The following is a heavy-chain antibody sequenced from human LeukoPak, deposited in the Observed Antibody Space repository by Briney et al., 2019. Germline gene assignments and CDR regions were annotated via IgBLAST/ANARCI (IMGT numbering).Heavy chain of an antibody. Sequence: PGGSLRLSCAASGFTFTSYAMSWVRQAPGKGLEWVSTISDSSDRTYYADSVKGRFTISRDNPKNTLYLQMNSLRAEDTAVYSCALCRLPFYGMDVWGQGTTVTVSS. D-gene: IGHD2-2*01. CDR3: ALCRLPFYGMDV. CDR2: ISDSSDRT. V-gene: IGHV3-23*01. CDR1: GFTFTSYA. J-gene: IGHJ6*02.